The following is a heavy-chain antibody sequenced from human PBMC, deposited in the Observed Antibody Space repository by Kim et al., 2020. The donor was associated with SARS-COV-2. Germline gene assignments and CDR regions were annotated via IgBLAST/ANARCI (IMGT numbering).Heavy chain of an antibody. Sequence: ADTVKGRFTISRDNDKNTLYMQMNSLRAEERAVYYCARVTRTTCYAFDYWGQGTLVTVSS. CDR3: ARVTRTTCYAFDY. V-gene: IGHV3-74*01. J-gene: IGHJ4*02. D-gene: IGHD2-2*01.